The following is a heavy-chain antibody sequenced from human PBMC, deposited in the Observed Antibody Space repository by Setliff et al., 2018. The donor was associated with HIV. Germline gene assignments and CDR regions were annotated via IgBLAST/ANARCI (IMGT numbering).Heavy chain of an antibody. CDR3: ARENYYDQKGAFDI. Sequence: PSETLSLTCTVSGGSISYYYWSWIRQPPGKGLEWIGYIYYSGSTNYNPSLKSRVTMSPDTSKNQFSLKLTSVTAADTAVYYCARENYYDQKGAFDIWGQGTMVTVSS. D-gene: IGHD3-22*01. CDR2: IYYSGST. V-gene: IGHV4-59*01. CDR1: GGSISYYY. J-gene: IGHJ3*02.